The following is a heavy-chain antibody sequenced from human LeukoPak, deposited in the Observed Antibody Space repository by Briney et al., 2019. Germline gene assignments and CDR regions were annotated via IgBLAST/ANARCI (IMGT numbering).Heavy chain of an antibody. Sequence: GGSLRLSCAASGFTFSSYWMSWVRQAPGKGLEWVANIKQDGSEKYYVDSVKGRFTISRDNAKNSLYLQMNSLRAEDTAVYYCARDAGGTWHRSDGYSTGGDYYYGVDVWGQGTTVTASS. D-gene: IGHD2-8*01. J-gene: IGHJ6*02. CDR1: GFTFSSYW. V-gene: IGHV3-7*03. CDR3: ARDAGGTWHRSDGYSTGGDYYYGVDV. CDR2: IKQDGSEK.